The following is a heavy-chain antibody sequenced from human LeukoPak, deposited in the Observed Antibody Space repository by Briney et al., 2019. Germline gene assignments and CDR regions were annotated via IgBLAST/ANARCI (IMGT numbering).Heavy chain of an antibody. V-gene: IGHV5-51*01. D-gene: IGHD2-15*01. CDR3: ARSQGYCSGGSCLQGDWFDP. Sequence: RGESLKISCKGSGYRFTSYWIGWVRQMPGKGLEWMGIIYPGDSDTRYSPSFQGQVTISADKSISTAYLQWGSLKASDTAMYYCARSQGYCSGGSCLQGDWFDPWGQGTLVTVSS. CDR1: GYRFTSYW. CDR2: IYPGDSDT. J-gene: IGHJ5*02.